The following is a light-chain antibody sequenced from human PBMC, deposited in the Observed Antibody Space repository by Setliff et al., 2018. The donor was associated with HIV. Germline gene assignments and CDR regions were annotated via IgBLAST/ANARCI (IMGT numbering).Light chain of an antibody. V-gene: IGLV2-14*03. Sequence: QSALTQPASVSGSPGQSITVSCTGTSSDVGAFDFVSWYRQHPGKAPELMIYDVTNRPSGVSNRFSGSKSGNTASLTISGLQAEDEADYYCTSYANSDAFIFGTGTKVT. CDR3: TSYANSDAFI. CDR2: DVT. CDR1: SSDVGAFDF. J-gene: IGLJ1*01.